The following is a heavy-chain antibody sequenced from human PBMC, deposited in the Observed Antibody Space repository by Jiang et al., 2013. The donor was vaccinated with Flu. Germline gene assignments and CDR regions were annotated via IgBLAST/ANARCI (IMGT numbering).Heavy chain of an antibody. V-gene: IGHV1-8*01. CDR1: GYTFTSYD. Sequence: GAEVKKPGASVKVSCKASGYTFTSYDINWVRQATGQGLEWMGWMNPNSGNTGYAQKFQGRVTMTRNTSISTAYMELSSLRSEDTAVYYCARGLIFNYDDNLGYWGQGTLVTVSS. J-gene: IGHJ4*02. D-gene: IGHD4-11*01. CDR2: MNPNSGNT. CDR3: ARGLIFNYDDNLGY.